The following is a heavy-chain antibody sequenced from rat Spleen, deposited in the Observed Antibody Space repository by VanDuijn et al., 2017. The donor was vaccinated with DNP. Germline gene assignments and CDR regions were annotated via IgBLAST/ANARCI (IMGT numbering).Heavy chain of an antibody. CDR2: IIYDGSRT. D-gene: IGHD1-7*01. CDR1: GFTFSDYN. V-gene: IGHV5S10*01. J-gene: IGHJ3*01. Sequence: EVQLVESGGGLVQPGRSLKLSCAASGFTFSDYNMAWVRQTPKKGLEWVATIIYDGSRTYYRDSVKGRFTISRDNAKNTLYLQMDSLRSEDTATYYCATSSYFGYDYGFAYWGQGTLVTVSS. CDR3: ATSSYFGYDYGFAY.